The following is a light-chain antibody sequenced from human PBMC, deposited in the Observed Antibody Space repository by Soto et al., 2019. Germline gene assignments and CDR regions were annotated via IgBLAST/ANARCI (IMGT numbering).Light chain of an antibody. CDR2: EVT. J-gene: IGLJ1*01. Sequence: QSVLTQPPSVSGSPGQSVTISCTGTSSDVGKYDRVSWYQQPPGTAPRLIMYEVTNRPSGVPARFSGSKSGNTASLTISGLQAEDEADYFCSSYTSASRYVFGAGTKVPVL. CDR1: SSDVGKYDR. CDR3: SSYTSASRYV. V-gene: IGLV2-18*02.